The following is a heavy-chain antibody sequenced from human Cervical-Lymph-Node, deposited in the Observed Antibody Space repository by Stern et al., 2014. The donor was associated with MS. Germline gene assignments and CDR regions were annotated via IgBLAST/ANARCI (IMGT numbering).Heavy chain of an antibody. J-gene: IGHJ6*02. Sequence: VQLVESGPGLVKPSQTLSLTCTVSGGSISSDVYYWSWIRQPAGKGLEWIGHIYVSGGTKNNPSLKTRVTISADRPKTRVSLKLSCVTAADTAVYYCAGTLPNRATAGPLLEPIEYYYGMDVWGQGTTVTVSS. D-gene: IGHD6-13*01. CDR2: IYVSGGT. V-gene: IGHV4-61*02. CDR3: AGTLPNRATAGPLLEPIEYYYGMDV. CDR1: GGSISSDVYY.